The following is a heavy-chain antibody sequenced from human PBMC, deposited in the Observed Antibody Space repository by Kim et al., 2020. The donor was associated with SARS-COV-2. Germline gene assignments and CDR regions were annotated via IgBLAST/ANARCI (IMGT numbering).Heavy chain of an antibody. J-gene: IGHJ6*02. Sequence: YAQKFQARVTITADESTSTAYMELSSLRSEDTAVYYCATAAGFYFYYGMDVWGQGTTVTVSS. CDR3: ATAAGFYFYYGMDV. V-gene: IGHV1-69*01. D-gene: IGHD6-13*01.